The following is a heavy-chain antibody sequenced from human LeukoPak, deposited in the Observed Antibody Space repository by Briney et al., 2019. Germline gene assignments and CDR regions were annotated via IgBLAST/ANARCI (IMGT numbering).Heavy chain of an antibody. CDR3: ARYYHDSSGYPYYFDY. CDR1: GFIVSNNY. D-gene: IGHD3-22*01. Sequence: PGGSLRLSCAASGFIVSNNYMSWVRQAPGKGLEWVSVIYSGGSTYYADSVKGRFTISRDNSKNTVYLQMNSLRAEDTAVYYCARYYHDSSGYPYYFDYWGQGTLVTVSS. J-gene: IGHJ4*02. CDR2: IYSGGST. V-gene: IGHV3-53*01.